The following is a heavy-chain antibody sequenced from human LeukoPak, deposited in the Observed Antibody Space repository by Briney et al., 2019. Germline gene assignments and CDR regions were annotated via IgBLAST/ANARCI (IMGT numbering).Heavy chain of an antibody. CDR3: ARDLVTVTKGFDI. J-gene: IGHJ3*02. CDR1: AASFSSHY. CDR2: ISYIGST. V-gene: IGHV4-59*11. D-gene: IGHD4-17*01. Sequence: SETLSLTCAVSAASFSSHYWTWIRQSPGKGLDWIGYISYIGSTNYNPSLKSRVTISIDTSRNQFSLKLRSVTAADTAVYYCARDLVTVTKGFDIWGQGTMVSVSS.